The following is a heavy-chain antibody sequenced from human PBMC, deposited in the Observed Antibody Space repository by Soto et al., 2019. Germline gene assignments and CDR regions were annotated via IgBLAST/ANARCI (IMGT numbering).Heavy chain of an antibody. D-gene: IGHD2-2*01. CDR3: ARDFKARFSSSTYYGMDV. Sequence: GGSLRLSCAASGFIFTSYAMHWVRQAPGTGLEWVAVISYDGSHKLYADSVKGRFTISRDNSNNMVYLEVDSMRSEDTAVYFCARDFKARFSSSTYYGMDVWGQGTTVTVSS. V-gene: IGHV3-30-3*01. CDR2: ISYDGSHK. J-gene: IGHJ6*02. CDR1: GFIFTSYA.